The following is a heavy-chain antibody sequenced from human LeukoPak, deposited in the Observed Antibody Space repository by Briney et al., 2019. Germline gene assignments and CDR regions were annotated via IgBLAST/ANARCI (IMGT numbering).Heavy chain of an antibody. CDR3: ARDGVGATGPFDY. Sequence: PGRSLRLSCAASGFTVSSYAMHWVRQAPGKGLEWVAVISYDGSNKYYADSVKGRFTISRDNSKNTLYLQMNSLRAEDTAVYYCARDGVGATGPFDYWGQGTLVTVSS. CDR1: GFTVSSYA. J-gene: IGHJ4*02. V-gene: IGHV3-30*04. D-gene: IGHD1-26*01. CDR2: ISYDGSNK.